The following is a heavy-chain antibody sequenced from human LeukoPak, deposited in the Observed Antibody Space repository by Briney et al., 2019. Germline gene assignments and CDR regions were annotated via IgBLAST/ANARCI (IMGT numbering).Heavy chain of an antibody. J-gene: IGHJ6*03. Sequence: SETLSLTCTVSGYSISSGYYWDWIRPPPGKGLEWIGAIYHSGSTYYNPSLKSRVTISVDTSKNQFSLKLSSVTAADTAVYYCARSRYYYYYMDVWGKGTTVTVSS. CDR3: ARSRYYYYYMDV. D-gene: IGHD6-13*01. V-gene: IGHV4-38-2*02. CDR2: IYHSGST. CDR1: GYSISSGYY.